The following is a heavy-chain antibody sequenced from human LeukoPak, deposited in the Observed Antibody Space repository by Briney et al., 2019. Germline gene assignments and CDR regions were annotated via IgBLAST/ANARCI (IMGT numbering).Heavy chain of an antibody. D-gene: IGHD6-6*01. V-gene: IGHV4-59*08. J-gene: IGHJ3*02. CDR2: IYYSGST. CDR3: ASEYSSWAGAFDI. Sequence: SETLSLTCTVSGGSISSYYWSWIRQPPGKGLEWIGYIYYSGSTNYNPSLKSRVTISVDTSKNQFSLKLSSVTAADTAVYYCASEYSSWAGAFDIWGQGTMVTVSS. CDR1: GGSISSYY.